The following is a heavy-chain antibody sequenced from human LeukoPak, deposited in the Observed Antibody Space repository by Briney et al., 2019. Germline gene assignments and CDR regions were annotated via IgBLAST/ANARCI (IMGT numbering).Heavy chain of an antibody. V-gene: IGHV3-7*01. Sequence: GGSLRLSCAASGFTFSSYWMSWVRQAPGKGLEWVANIKQDGSEKYYVDSVKGRFTISRDNAKNSLYLQMNGLRAEDTAVYYCARDLYCSGGSCFRAPHDYWGQGTLVTVSS. CDR3: ARDLYCSGGSCFRAPHDY. CDR1: GFTFSSYW. D-gene: IGHD2-15*01. CDR2: IKQDGSEK. J-gene: IGHJ4*02.